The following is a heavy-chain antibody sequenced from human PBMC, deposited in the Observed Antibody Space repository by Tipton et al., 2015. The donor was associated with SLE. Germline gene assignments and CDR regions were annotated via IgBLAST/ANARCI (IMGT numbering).Heavy chain of an antibody. CDR1: GYTFTSYY. CDR2: INPSGGST. D-gene: IGHD2-2*01. J-gene: IGHJ6*03. V-gene: IGHV1-46*01. CDR3: ARGGRGCSSTSCYYYYYYYMDV. Sequence: QSGAEVKKPGASVKVSCKASGYTFTSYYMHWVRQAPGQGLEWMGIINPSGGSTSYAQKFQGRVTMTRDTSTSTVYMELSSLRSEDTAVYCCARGGRGCSSTSCYYYYYYYMDVWGKGTTVTVSS.